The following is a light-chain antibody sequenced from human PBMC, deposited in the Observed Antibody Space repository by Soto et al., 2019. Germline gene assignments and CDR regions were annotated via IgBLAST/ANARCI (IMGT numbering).Light chain of an antibody. J-gene: IGLJ1*01. Sequence: QSVLTQPASVSGSPGQSITISCTGTSSDVGGYNYVSWYQHHPGKAPRLMIYGVSNRPSGVSNRFSGSKSGNTASLTISGLQAEDEADYYCSSYTRSATGVFGTGTKLTVL. CDR3: SSYTRSATGV. CDR2: GVS. CDR1: SSDVGGYNY. V-gene: IGLV2-14*01.